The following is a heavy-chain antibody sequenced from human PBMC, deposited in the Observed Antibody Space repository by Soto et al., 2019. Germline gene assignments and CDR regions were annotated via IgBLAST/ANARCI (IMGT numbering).Heavy chain of an antibody. V-gene: IGHV3-72*01. Sequence: GGSLRLSCAASGFTFSDHYMDWVRQAPGKGLEWVGRTRNKANSYTTEYAASVKGRFTISRDDSKNSLDLQMNRLKTEDTAVYYCARSFVGRSEGRMDVWGQGTTVTVSS. CDR3: ARSFVGRSEGRMDV. CDR2: TRNKANSYTT. CDR1: GFTFSDHY. J-gene: IGHJ6*02. D-gene: IGHD2-21*01.